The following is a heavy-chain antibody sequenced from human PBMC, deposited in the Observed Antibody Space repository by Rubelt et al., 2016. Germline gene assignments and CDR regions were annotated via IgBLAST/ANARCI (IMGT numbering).Heavy chain of an antibody. J-gene: IGHJ5*02. CDR2: SGST. V-gene: IGHV4-39*07. Sequence: SGSTYYNPSLKSRVTISVDTSKNQFSLKLSSVTAADTAVYYCAREGAVVPAAMSHPRDFDPWGQGTLVTVSS. D-gene: IGHD2-2*01. CDR3: AREGAVVPAAMSHPRDFDP.